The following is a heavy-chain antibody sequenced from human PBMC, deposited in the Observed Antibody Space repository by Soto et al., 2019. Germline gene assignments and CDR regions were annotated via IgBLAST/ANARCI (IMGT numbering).Heavy chain of an antibody. Sequence: SETLSLTCAVYGGSLSGYYWSWIRQPPGTGLELIGEVNHSGSSNYNPSLTSRVTISVDTSKNQFSLKVSSVTAADTAVYYCARAFGETATTMKGYHGMDVWGQGTTVTVSS. V-gene: IGHV4-34*01. J-gene: IGHJ6*02. CDR1: GGSLSGYY. CDR3: ARAFGETATTMKGYHGMDV. CDR2: VNHSGSS. D-gene: IGHD4-17*01.